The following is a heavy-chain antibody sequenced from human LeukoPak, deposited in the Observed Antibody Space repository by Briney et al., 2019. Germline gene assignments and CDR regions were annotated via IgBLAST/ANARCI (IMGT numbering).Heavy chain of an antibody. CDR2: IYYSGST. CDR1: GGSISSNSYY. CDR3: ARFAPPARTAYFDC. J-gene: IGHJ4*02. V-gene: IGHV4-39*01. Sequence: SETLSLTCAVSGGSISSNSYYWGWIRQPPGKGLEWIGSIYYSGSTYYNPSLKSRVTISVDTSKNQFSLKLSSVTAADTAVYYCARFAPPARTAYFDCWGQGTLVTVSS. D-gene: IGHD2-21*02.